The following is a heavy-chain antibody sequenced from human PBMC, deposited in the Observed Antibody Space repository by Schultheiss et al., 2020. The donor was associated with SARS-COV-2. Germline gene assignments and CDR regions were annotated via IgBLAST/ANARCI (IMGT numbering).Heavy chain of an antibody. CDR1: GFTFSNAW. D-gene: IGHD2-21*01. J-gene: IGHJ6*03. Sequence: GGSLRLSCAASGFTFSNAWMSWVRQAPGKGLEWVAVISYDGSNKYYADSVKGRFTISRDNSKNTLYLQMNSLRAEDTAVYYCAKEEVVVIASYYYMDVWGKGTTVTVSS. CDR3: AKEEVVVIASYYYMDV. CDR2: ISYDGSNK. V-gene: IGHV3-30*01.